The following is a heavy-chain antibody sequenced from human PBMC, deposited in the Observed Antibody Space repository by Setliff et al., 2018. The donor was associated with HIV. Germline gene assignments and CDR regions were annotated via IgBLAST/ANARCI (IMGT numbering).Heavy chain of an antibody. J-gene: IGHJ2*01. V-gene: IGHV1-69*05. D-gene: IGHD5-12*01. CDR2: IIPIFGTT. CDR3: ARDLNDRWLQQYWFFDL. CDR1: GGSLNNYA. Sequence: SVKVSCKASGGSLNNYAISWVRQAPGQGLEWMGGIIPIFGTTTYAQTFQDRVTITTDESTTTFYMELSSLRSEDTALYFCARDLNDRWLQQYWFFDLWGRGTQVTVSS.